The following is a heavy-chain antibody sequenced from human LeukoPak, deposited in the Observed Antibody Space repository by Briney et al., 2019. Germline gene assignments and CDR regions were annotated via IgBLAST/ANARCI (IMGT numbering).Heavy chain of an antibody. CDR1: GGFIRSSSYY. Sequence: PSETLPLTFTVSGGFIRSSSYYWGWIRHPPGKALEWVGSIYYSGSTYYNPSLKSRVPISVDTSKNQISPKLSSVTAADTAVYYCARLPGYYDSSGYYDDAFDIWGQGTMVTVSS. V-gene: IGHV4-39*07. J-gene: IGHJ3*02. CDR3: ARLPGYYDSSGYYDDAFDI. D-gene: IGHD3-22*01. CDR2: IYYSGST.